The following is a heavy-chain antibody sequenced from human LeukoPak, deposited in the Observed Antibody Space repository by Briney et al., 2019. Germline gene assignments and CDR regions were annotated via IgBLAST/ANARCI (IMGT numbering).Heavy chain of an antibody. CDR1: GFTFSDYH. V-gene: IGHV3-11*01. D-gene: IGHD3-22*01. J-gene: IGHJ4*02. CDR2: VSSSGGTI. CDR3: ARGPVSSSGFFDY. Sequence: PGGSLRLSCAASGFTFSDYHMSWIRQASGKGLEWVSYVSSSGGTISYADSVKGRFSISRDNAKESLYLQMNSLRAEDTAVYYCARGPVSSSGFFDYWGQGTLVTVSS.